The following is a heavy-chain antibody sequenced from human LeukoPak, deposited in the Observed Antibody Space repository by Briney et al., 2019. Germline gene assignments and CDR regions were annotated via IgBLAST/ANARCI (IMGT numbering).Heavy chain of an antibody. Sequence: SVKVSCKASGGTFSSYTISWVRQAPGQGLEWMGRIIPILGIANYAQKFQGRVTITADKSTSTAYMELSSLRSEDTAVYYCARDPRSPGGNLDYWGQGTLVTVSS. D-gene: IGHD2-15*01. CDR2: IIPILGIA. CDR3: ARDPRSPGGNLDY. J-gene: IGHJ4*02. V-gene: IGHV1-69*04. CDR1: GGTFSSYT.